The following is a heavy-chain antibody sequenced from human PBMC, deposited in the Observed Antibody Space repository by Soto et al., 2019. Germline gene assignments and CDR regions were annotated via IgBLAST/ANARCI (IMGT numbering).Heavy chain of an antibody. D-gene: IGHD6-6*01. CDR2: MYYSGNT. Sequence: SETLSLTCTVSGGSISSSSYYWGWIRQPPGKGLEWIGSMYYSGNTYYNPSLEGRVTISVDTSKNQFSLKLSSVTAADTAVYFCARSSIRDYYFDYWGQGTLVTVSS. V-gene: IGHV4-39*01. J-gene: IGHJ4*02. CDR3: ARSSIRDYYFDY. CDR1: GGSISSSSYY.